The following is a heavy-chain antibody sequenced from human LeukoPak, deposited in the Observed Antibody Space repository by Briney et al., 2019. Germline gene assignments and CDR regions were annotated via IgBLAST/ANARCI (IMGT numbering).Heavy chain of an antibody. CDR2: INTDGRTT. CDR3: ARDPPGVGYCSSTSCYL. J-gene: IGHJ3*01. V-gene: IGHV3-74*01. CDR1: GFTFSSYW. D-gene: IGHD2-2*01. Sequence: PGGSLRLSCAASGFTFSSYWMHWVRQAPGKGLVWVSRINTDGRTTNYADSVKGRFTISRDNAENTLYLQMNGLRAEDTAVYYCARDPPGVGYCSSTSCYLWGQGTMVTVSS.